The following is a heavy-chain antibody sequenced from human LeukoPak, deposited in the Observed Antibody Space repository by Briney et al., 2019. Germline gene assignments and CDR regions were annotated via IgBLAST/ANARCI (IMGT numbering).Heavy chain of an antibody. CDR1: GFIFSSYA. CDR3: AKEAGYSGYDYPDY. D-gene: IGHD5-12*01. V-gene: IGHV3-23*01. Sequence: GGSLRLSCAASGFIFSSYAMSWVRQAPGKGLEWVSTISGSGGSTYYADSVKGRFTISRDNSKNTVYLQMNSLRAEDTAVYYCAKEAGYSGYDYPDYWGQGTLVTVSS. J-gene: IGHJ4*02. CDR2: ISGSGGST.